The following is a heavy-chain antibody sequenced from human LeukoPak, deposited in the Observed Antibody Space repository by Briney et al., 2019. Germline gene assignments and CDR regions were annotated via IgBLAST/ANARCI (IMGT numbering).Heavy chain of an antibody. V-gene: IGHV3-30*18. D-gene: IGHD3-22*01. CDR2: ISHDGTIQ. CDR3: AKAPYSRGYYFDF. CDR1: GFTFTNYG. Sequence: GRSLTLSCAASGFTFTNYGMHWVRQAPGKGLEWVAIISHDGTIQHYGDSLKGRFTISRDNSKNTVSLQVNNPRPEDTAVYFCAKAPYSRGYYFDFWGQGIPVSVSS. J-gene: IGHJ4*02.